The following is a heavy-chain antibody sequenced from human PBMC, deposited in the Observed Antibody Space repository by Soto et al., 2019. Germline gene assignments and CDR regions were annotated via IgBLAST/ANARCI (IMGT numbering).Heavy chain of an antibody. J-gene: IGHJ4*02. Sequence: QVQLQESGPGLVKPSETLSLTCTVAGGSVSSGRYYWSWIRQPPGKGLEWIGYIYYSVSTNYNPYPKRRVPISVVTSKNQYSLKLSSGTAADRAVYYWARSAYGGYAAFRYWGQGTLVTVSS. CDR1: GGSVSSGRYY. CDR2: IYYSVST. CDR3: ARSAYGGYAAFRY. D-gene: IGHD4-17*01. V-gene: IGHV4-61*01.